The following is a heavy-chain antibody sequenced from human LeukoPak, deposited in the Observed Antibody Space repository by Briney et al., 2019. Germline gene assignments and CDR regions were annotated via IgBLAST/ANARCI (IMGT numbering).Heavy chain of an antibody. CDR3: AWDTISTDFDL. CDR2: IIPIFGSA. J-gene: IGHJ4*02. D-gene: IGHD5-24*01. V-gene: IGHV1-69*13. CDR1: GGTFSSYA. Sequence: ASVKVSCRASGGTFSSYAISWVRQAPGQGLEWMGGIIPIFGSANYAQKFQGRVTITADESTSTAYMELSSLRSEDTAAYYCAWDTISTDFDLWGQGTLVTVSS.